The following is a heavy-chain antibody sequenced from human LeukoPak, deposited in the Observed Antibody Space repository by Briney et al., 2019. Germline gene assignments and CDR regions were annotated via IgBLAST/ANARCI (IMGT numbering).Heavy chain of an antibody. D-gene: IGHD5-18*01. CDR2: INPNSGGT. V-gene: IGHV1-2*02. J-gene: IGHJ4*02. CDR3: ARDRSDTAMGFDY. Sequence: GASVKVSCKASGYTFTGYYMHWVRQAPGQGLEWMGWINPNSGGTNYAQKFQGRVTMTRDTSISTAYMELSRLRSDDTAVYYCARDRSDTAMGFDYWGQGTLVTVSS. CDR1: GYTFTGYY.